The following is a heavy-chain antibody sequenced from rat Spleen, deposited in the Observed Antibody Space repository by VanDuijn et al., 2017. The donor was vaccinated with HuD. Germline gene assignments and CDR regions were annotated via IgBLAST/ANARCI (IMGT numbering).Heavy chain of an antibody. CDR2: ISYDGSNT. D-gene: IGHD1-6*01. CDR1: GFTFSTFA. V-gene: IGHV5-29*01. Sequence: EVQLVESGGGLVQPGRSMKLSCAASGFTFSTFAMAWVRQAPTKGLEWVASISYDGSNTYYRDSVKGRFTISRDNAKSSLYLQMDSLRSEDTSTYYCAKDRHYVYTSYFDYWGQGVMLTVSS. J-gene: IGHJ2*01. CDR3: AKDRHYVYTSYFDY.